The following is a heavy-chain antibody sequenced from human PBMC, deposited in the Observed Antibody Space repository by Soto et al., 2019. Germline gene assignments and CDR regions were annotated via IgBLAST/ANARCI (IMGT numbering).Heavy chain of an antibody. CDR1: GFTFNTHG. CDR2: TSYDGLYN. J-gene: IGHJ4*02. Sequence: QVQLVESGGGVVQPGRSLRLSCAASGFTFNTHGMHWIRQAPGKGLEWVALTSYDGLYNYYADSMKGRFTISRDNSKNTVYLQMHSVRTEDTAVYYCATAPDLFFDHWGQGTLVTVSS. CDR3: ATAPDLFFDH. D-gene: IGHD3-10*01. V-gene: IGHV3-30*03.